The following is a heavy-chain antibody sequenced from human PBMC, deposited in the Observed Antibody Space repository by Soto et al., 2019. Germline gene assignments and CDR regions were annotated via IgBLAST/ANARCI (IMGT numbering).Heavy chain of an antibody. CDR1: GFTFSTYG. CDR2: ISYDGSNK. D-gene: IGHD4-17*01. J-gene: IGHJ1*01. V-gene: IGHV3-30*18. CDR3: AKDPRDYGDYVGGEYFQH. Sequence: QVQLVESGGGVVQPGRSLRLSCAASGFTFSTYGIHWVRQAPGKGLEWVAVISYDGSNKYYADSVKGRFTISRDNSKNTLYQRMNSLRAEDTAVYYCAKDPRDYGDYVGGEYFQHWGQGTLVTVSS.